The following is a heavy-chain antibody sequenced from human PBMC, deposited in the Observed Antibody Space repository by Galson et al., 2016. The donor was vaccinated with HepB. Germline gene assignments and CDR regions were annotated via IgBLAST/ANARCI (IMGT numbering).Heavy chain of an antibody. J-gene: IGHJ4*02. CDR3: AREVTYCSGGGCYYFDY. CDR1: GFSLNSYV. CDR2: VWYDGSKK. V-gene: IGHV3-33*01. Sequence: SLRLSCAASGFSLNSYVMHWVRQAPGKGLEWAAVVWYDGSKKYYADSVKGRFTISRDNSKSTLYLQMNGLRPEDSALYYCAREVTYCSGGGCYYFDYWGQGTLVTVSS. D-gene: IGHD2-15*01.